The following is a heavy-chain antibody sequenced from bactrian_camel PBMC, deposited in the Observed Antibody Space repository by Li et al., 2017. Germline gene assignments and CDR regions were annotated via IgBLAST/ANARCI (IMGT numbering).Heavy chain of an antibody. CDR2: MYQGGAKT. CDR1: GYTAAANC. Sequence: CVASGYTAAANCMGWFRQLPGKEREGVAAMYQGGAKTYYADSVKGRFTISQDNAKNTLYLQMNSLSPEDTAMYFCAAARAPFGGRPVCIAAWRNGHEPNYWGQGTQVTVS. D-gene: IGHD1*01. CDR3: AAARAPFGGRPVCIAAWRNGHEPNY. J-gene: IGHJ4*01. V-gene: IGHV3S28*01.